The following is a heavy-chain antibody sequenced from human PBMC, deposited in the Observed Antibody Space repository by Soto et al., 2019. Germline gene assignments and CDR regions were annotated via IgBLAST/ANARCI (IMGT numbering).Heavy chain of an antibody. V-gene: IGHV4-59*01. CDR3: AREAFYYGSGRNGLGY. J-gene: IGHJ4*02. CDR1: GGSIGSYY. Sequence: QVQLQESGPGLVKPSETLSLTCTVSGGSIGSYYWSWIRQPPQKGLEWIGYIYYRGSTNYNPSLKSRVDISQDTSKDQFSLKLNSVTAADTAVYYCAREAFYYGSGRNGLGYWGQGTLFTVSS. CDR2: IYYRGST. D-gene: IGHD3-10*01.